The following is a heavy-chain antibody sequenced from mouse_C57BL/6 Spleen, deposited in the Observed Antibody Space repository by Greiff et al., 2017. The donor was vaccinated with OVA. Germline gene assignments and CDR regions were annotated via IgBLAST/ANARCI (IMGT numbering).Heavy chain of an antibody. D-gene: IGHD2-4*01. J-gene: IGHJ3*01. CDR3: RGEAWDYDEGAWFAY. CDR2: YPGSGNTY. V-gene: IGHV1-83*01. Sequence: VQLKQSGPELVKPGASVKMSCKASGYTFTDYYMHWVKQKPGKGLEWIGEIYPGSGNTYYNEKFKGKATLTADTSSSTAYMQLSSLTSEDSAVYFGARGEAWDYDEGAWFAYWGQGTLVTVSA. CDR1: YTFTDYYM.